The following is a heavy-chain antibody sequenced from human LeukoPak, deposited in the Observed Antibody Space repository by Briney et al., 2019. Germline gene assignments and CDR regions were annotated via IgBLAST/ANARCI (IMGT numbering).Heavy chain of an antibody. Sequence: TGGSLRLSCVASGFTFENHAMHWVRLSPGKGLEWVSGISWSSSSITYVDSVKGRFTISRDNAKNSLYLQMNSLRAEDTAVYYCAELGITMIGGVWGKGTTVTISS. CDR1: GFTFENHA. D-gene: IGHD3-10*02. CDR2: ISWSSSSI. J-gene: IGHJ6*04. V-gene: IGHV3-9*01. CDR3: AELGITMIGGV.